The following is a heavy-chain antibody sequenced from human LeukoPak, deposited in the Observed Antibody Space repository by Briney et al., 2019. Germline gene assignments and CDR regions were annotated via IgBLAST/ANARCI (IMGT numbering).Heavy chain of an antibody. CDR3: AKDRRDYGDYGLDY. V-gene: IGHV3-30*02. J-gene: IGHJ4*02. CDR2: IRHHGMNE. D-gene: IGHD4-17*01. Sequence: GGSLRLSCAASGFTFSSFGMHWVRQTPTKGLEWVAFIRHHGMNESYVDSVKGRFTISRDNSKHTLYLQINSRRVEDTAVYYCAKDRRDYGDYGLDYWGQGTLVTVSS. CDR1: GFTFSSFG.